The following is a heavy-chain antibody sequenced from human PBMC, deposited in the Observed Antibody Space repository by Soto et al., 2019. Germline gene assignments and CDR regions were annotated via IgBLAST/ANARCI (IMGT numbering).Heavy chain of an antibody. CDR1: RFTFSNYA. CDR3: ARAHDYDFWSGFIFYGMDV. D-gene: IGHD3-3*01. CDR2: ISSTGGST. J-gene: IGHJ6*02. Sequence: EVQLLESGGGLVQPGGSLRLSCAASRFTFSNYAMSWVRQAPGKGLEWVSGISSTGGSTYYADSVKGRFTISRDNSKNTLELQMSSLRAADTAIYYCARAHDYDFWSGFIFYGMDVWGPGNTVTVSS. V-gene: IGHV3-23*01.